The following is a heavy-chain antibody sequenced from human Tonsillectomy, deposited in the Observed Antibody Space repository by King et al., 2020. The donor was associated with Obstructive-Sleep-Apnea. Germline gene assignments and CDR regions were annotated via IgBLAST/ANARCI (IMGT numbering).Heavy chain of an antibody. CDR1: GFTFSSYA. J-gene: IGHJ4*02. Sequence: VQLVESGGGLVQPGGSLRLSCAASGFTFSSYAMSWVRQAPGKGLEWVSVISGSVISTYYADSVKGRFTISRDNSKNTLYLQMNSLRAEDTAVYYCAKDRSDYGWGSYPIFDYWGQGTLVTVSS. D-gene: IGHD3-16*02. V-gene: IGHV3-23*04. CDR2: ISGSVIST. CDR3: AKDRSDYGWGSYPIFDY.